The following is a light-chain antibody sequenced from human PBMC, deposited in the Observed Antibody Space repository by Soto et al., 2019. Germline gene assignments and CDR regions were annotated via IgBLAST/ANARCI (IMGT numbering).Light chain of an antibody. CDR1: QTISSW. CDR3: QHYNSYSEA. CDR2: KAS. J-gene: IGKJ1*01. V-gene: IGKV1-5*03. Sequence: DLQMTQSPSTLSGSVGDRVTITCRASQTISSWVAWYQQKPGKAPKLLIYKASTLKSGVPSRFSGSGSGTEFTLTISSLQPDDFATYYCQHYNSYSEAFGQGTKVDI.